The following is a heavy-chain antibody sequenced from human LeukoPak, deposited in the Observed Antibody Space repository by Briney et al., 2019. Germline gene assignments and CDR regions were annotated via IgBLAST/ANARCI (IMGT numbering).Heavy chain of an antibody. Sequence: SETLSLTCAVYGGSFSGYYWSWIRQPPGKGLEWIGYIYHSGSTYYNPSLKSRVTISVDRSKNQFSLKLSSVTAADTAVYYCARGSSNWFDPWGQGTLVTVSS. J-gene: IGHJ5*02. CDR2: IYHSGST. CDR1: GGSFSGYY. CDR3: ARGSSNWFDP. V-gene: IGHV4-34*01.